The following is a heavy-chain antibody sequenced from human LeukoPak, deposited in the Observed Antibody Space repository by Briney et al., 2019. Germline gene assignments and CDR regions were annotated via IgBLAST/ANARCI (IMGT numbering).Heavy chain of an antibody. V-gene: IGHV3-7*01. CDR3: ARDSPVPAATQGYFDX. CDR2: INQDGSEK. D-gene: IGHD2-2*01. CDR1: GFTFSSYW. J-gene: IGHJ4*02. Sequence: PGGALRLSCAASGFTFSSYWMSWVRQAPGKGREWVANINQDGSEKYYVDSVKGRFTISRDNAKNSLYLQMNSLRVEDTAVYYCARDSPVPAATQGYFDXXXXGTLVTVSS.